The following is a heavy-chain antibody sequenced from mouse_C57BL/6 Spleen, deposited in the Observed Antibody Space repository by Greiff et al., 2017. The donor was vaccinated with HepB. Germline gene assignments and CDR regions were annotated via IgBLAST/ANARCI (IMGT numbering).Heavy chain of an antibody. CDR2: IDPETGGT. CDR1: GYTFTDYE. V-gene: IGHV1-15*01. J-gene: IGHJ1*03. CDR3: TGGYGSSSPYWYFDV. D-gene: IGHD1-1*01. Sequence: VQLQQSGAELVRPGASVTLSCKASGYTFTDYEMHWVKQTPVHGLEWIGAIDPETGGTAYNQKFKGKAILTADKSSSTAYMELRSLTSEDSAVYYCTGGYGSSSPYWYFDVWGTGTTVTVSS.